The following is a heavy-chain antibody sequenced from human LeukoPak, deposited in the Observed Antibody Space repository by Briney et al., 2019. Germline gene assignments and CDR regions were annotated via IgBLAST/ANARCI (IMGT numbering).Heavy chain of an antibody. J-gene: IGHJ4*02. CDR3: TRCSTGTRLYYFDY. CDR2: SRNKANSYTT. D-gene: IGHD1/OR15-1a*01. Sequence: GGSLRLSCTASGFSFSDRYIDWVRQAPGKGLEWVGRSRNKANSYTTEYAASVKGRFTISRDESKNLLYLQMNSLTPEDTAVYYCTRCSTGTRLYYFDYWGQGTLVTVSS. CDR1: GFSFSDRY. V-gene: IGHV3-72*01.